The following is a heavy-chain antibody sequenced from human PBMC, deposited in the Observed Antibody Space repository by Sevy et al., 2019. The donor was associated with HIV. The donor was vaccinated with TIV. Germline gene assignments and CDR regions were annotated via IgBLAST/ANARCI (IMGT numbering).Heavy chain of an antibody. J-gene: IGHJ6*02. CDR3: ARVYDSSAWDYYGMDV. D-gene: IGHD3-22*01. CDR2: INPNSGGT. V-gene: IGHV1-2*06. Sequence: ASVKVSCKASGYTFTGYYMHWVRQAPGQGLEWMGRINPNSGGTNYAQKFQGRVTMTRETSISTAYMELSRLRSDDTAVYYCARVYDSSAWDYYGMDVWGQGTTVTVSS. CDR1: GYTFTGYY.